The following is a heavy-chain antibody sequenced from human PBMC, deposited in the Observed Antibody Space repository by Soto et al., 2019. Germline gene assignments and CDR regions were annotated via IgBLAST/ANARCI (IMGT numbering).Heavy chain of an antibody. CDR2: IYTSGST. CDR3: ARVGKLELQGGAFDI. J-gene: IGHJ3*02. D-gene: IGHD1-7*01. V-gene: IGHV4-4*07. Sequence: SETLSLTCTVPGGSISSCYWSWIRRPAGKGLEWIGRIYTSGSTNYNPSLKSRVTMSVDTSKNQFSLKLSSVSAPDTAVYYCARVGKLELQGGAFDIWGQGTMVTVSS. CDR1: GGSISSCY.